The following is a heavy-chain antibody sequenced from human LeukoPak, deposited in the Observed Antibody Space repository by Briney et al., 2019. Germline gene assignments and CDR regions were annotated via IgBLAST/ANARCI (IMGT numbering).Heavy chain of an antibody. CDR3: AKDVYGDYGGLVY. CDR1: GFTFSTYA. V-gene: IGHV3-23*01. CDR2: ISGGVGST. Sequence: QPVGSLRLSCAASGFTFSTYAMSWVGQAPGKGLEWVSSISGGVGSTYYADSVKGRFTISRDNSKNTLYLQMNSLRAEDTAVYYCAKDVYGDYGGLVYWGQGTLVTVSS. D-gene: IGHD4-17*01. J-gene: IGHJ4*02.